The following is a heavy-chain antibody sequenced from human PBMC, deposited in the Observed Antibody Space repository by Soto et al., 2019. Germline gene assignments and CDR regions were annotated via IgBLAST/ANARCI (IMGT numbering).Heavy chain of an antibody. J-gene: IGHJ4*02. CDR1: GGSISSYY. CDR3: ERLHYSSVTTFDY. Sequence: SETLSLTCTVSGGSISSYYWSWIRQPPGKGLEWIGYIYYSGSTNYNPSLKSRVTISVDTSKNQFSLKLSSVTAADTAVYYCERLHYSSVTTFDYWGQGTLVPVSS. CDR2: IYYSGST. D-gene: IGHD3-22*01. V-gene: IGHV4-59*01.